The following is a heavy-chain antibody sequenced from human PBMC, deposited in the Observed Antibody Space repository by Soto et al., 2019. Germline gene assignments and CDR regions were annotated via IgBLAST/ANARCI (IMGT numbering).Heavy chain of an antibody. V-gene: IGHV4-59*01. CDR3: ARTAFGGFDP. Sequence: QVQLQESGPGLVKPSETLSLICSVSGGSITSYYWSWIRQPPGKGLERIGYIFYSGSSGSTNYNPSLKSRVTISVDTSKSPFYLKLSSVTAADTAVYYCARTAFGGFDPWGQGTLVTVSS. J-gene: IGHJ5*02. CDR2: IFYSGSSGST. D-gene: IGHD3-16*01. CDR1: GGSITSYY.